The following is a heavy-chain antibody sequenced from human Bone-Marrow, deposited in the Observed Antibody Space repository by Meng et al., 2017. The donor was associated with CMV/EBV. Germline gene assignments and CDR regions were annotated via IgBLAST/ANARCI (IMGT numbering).Heavy chain of an antibody. V-gene: IGHV3-23*01. CDR1: GFTFSSYA. CDR2: IIGSGGST. D-gene: IGHD1-26*01. J-gene: IGHJ3*02. CDR3: AKVIELPAVFAFDI. Sequence: GESLKISCAASGFTFSSYAMSWVRQAPGKGLEWVSAIIGSGGSTYYADSVKGRFTISRDNSKNTLYLHMNSLRAEDTAVYYCAKVIELPAVFAFDIWGQGTMVTVSS.